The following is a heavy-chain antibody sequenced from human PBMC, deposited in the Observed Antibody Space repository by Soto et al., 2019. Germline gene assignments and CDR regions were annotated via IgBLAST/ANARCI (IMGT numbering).Heavy chain of an antibody. V-gene: IGHV6-1*01. Sequence: PSQTLSLTCAISGDSVSSNSAAWNWIRQSLSRGLEWLGRTYYRSKWYNDYAVSVKSRITINPDTSKNQFSLQLNSVTPEDTAVYYCARAHDVAGTEGDYYYYGMDVWGQGTTVTVSS. CDR3: ARAHDVAGTEGDYYYYGMDV. D-gene: IGHD6-19*01. CDR1: GDSVSSNSAA. J-gene: IGHJ6*02. CDR2: TYYRSKWYN.